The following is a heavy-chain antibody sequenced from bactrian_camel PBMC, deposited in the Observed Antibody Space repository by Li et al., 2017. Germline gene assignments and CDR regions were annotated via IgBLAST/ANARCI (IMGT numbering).Heavy chain of an antibody. CDR2: MTSAGVT. V-gene: IGHV3S53*01. J-gene: IGHJ4*01. CDR1: GDIDSTSC. D-gene: IGHD2*01. CDR3: AAGFFGGGGSWTCRNSGSGNDFDY. Sequence: QVQLVESGGGSVQAGGSLRLSCAASGDIDSTSCMGWFRQAPGKEREGVARMTSAGVTTYADYVKGRFTISRDVANDTLYLQVNDLKPDDTAMYYCAAGFFGGGGSWTCRNSGSGNDFDYWGQGTQVTVS.